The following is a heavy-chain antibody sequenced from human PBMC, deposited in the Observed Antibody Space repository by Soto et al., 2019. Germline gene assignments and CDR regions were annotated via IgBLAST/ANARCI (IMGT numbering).Heavy chain of an antibody. Sequence: ASMKVSCKASGYTFSNFGINWVRQAPGQGLEWMGWITPYNGNANYAQKYQDRLTVTTDTSTNTAYLELRSLRSDDTAVYFCARARMYSGAYHDYWGQGTLVTVSS. J-gene: IGHJ4*02. CDR1: GYTFSNFG. V-gene: IGHV1-18*04. CDR3: ARARMYSGAYHDY. D-gene: IGHD1-26*01. CDR2: ITPYNGNA.